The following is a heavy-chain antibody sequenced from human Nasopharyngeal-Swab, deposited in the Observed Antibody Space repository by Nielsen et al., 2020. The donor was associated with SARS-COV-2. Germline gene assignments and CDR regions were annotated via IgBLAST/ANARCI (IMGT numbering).Heavy chain of an antibody. CDR3: ARQTNHYGLYYFDY. CDR1: GYTFTSYA. CDR2: INAGNGNT. V-gene: IGHV1-3*01. J-gene: IGHJ4*02. D-gene: IGHD3-10*01. Sequence: ASVKVSCKASGYTFTSYAMHWVRQAPGQRLEWMGWINAGNGNTKYSQKFQGRVTMTRNTSISTAYMELSSLRSEDTAVYYCARQTNHYGLYYFDYWGQGTLVTVSS.